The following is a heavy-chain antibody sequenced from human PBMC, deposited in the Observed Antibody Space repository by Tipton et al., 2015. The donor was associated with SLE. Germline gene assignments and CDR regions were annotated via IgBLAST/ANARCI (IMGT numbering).Heavy chain of an antibody. CDR2: ITSRSSYI. J-gene: IGHJ3*02. CDR3: ARDDSKQLTSAFDI. V-gene: IGHV3-21*03. Sequence: SLRLSCAASGFTFSISDYSMTWVRQAPGKGLEWVSSITSRSSYIYYADSVKGRFTISRDNAKNSLYLQMNSLRAEDAAVYYCARDDSKQLTSAFDIWGQGTMVTVSS. CDR1: GFTFSISDYS. D-gene: IGHD6-13*01.